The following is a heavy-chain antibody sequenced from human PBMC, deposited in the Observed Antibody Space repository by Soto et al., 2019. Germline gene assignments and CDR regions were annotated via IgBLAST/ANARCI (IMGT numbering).Heavy chain of an antibody. D-gene: IGHD3-16*01. Sequence: QVQLVESGGGVVQPGRSLRLSCTASGFTFSSHSMHGVRQAPGKVLEWVAVRSYDENDKYYTDTVKGRFTNSRDNFKNTLYLEMNSLRAEDTAVYYCAREVVGYYFDYWGQGTLVTVSS. CDR1: GFTFSSHS. CDR3: AREVVGYYFDY. V-gene: IGHV3-30-3*01. CDR2: RSYDENDK. J-gene: IGHJ4*02.